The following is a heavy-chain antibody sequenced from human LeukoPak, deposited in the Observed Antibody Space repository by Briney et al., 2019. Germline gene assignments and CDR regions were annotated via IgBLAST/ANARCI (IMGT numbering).Heavy chain of an antibody. CDR1: GFTFSSYG. D-gene: IGHD6-13*01. V-gene: IGHV3-30*02. Sequence: GGSLRLSCAASGFTFSSYGMHWVRQAPGKGLEWVAFIRYDGSNKYYADSVRGRFTISRDNSKNTLYLQMNSLRAEDTAVYYCAKREKYSSSWSSFDYWGQGTLVTVSS. CDR2: IRYDGSNK. J-gene: IGHJ4*02. CDR3: AKREKYSSSWSSFDY.